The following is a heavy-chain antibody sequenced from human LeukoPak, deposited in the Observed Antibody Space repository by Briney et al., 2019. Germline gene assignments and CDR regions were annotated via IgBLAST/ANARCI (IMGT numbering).Heavy chain of an antibody. D-gene: IGHD3-3*01. CDR1: GGSISSYY. CDR2: IYTSGST. J-gene: IGHJ4*02. V-gene: IGHV4-4*07. CDR3: ARDGFLGVVTEWYYFDY. Sequence: SETLSLTCTVSGGSISSYYWSWIRQPAGKGLEWIGRIYTSGSTNYNPSLKSRVTMAVDTSKNQFSLKLSSVTAADTAVYYCARDGFLGVVTEWYYFDYWGQGTLVIVSS.